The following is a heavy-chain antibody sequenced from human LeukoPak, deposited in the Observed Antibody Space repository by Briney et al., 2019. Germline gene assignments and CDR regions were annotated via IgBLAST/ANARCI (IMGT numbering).Heavy chain of an antibody. D-gene: IGHD2-2*01. Sequence: ASVTVSCKASGYTFTGYYMHWVRQAPGQGLEWMGWINPNSGGTNYAQKFQGRVTMTRDTSISTAYMELSRLRSDDTAVYYCARETTDCSSTSCYGGYFDYWGQGTLVTVSS. J-gene: IGHJ4*02. V-gene: IGHV1-2*02. CDR3: ARETTDCSSTSCYGGYFDY. CDR2: INPNSGGT. CDR1: GYTFTGYY.